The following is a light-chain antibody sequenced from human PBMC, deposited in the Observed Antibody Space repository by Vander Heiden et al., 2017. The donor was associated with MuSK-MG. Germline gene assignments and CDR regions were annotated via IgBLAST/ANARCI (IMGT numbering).Light chain of an antibody. V-gene: IGKV4-1*01. Sequence: DIVMTQSPDSLAVSLGARAIINCKSSQSILYSPTNKNYLAWYQQKPGQPPKLLFSWASTRESGVPDRFSGSESGTDFTLTISSLQAEDVAVYYCQQDDSSPQSFGQGTKLEIK. J-gene: IGKJ2*03. CDR3: QQDDSSPQS. CDR1: QSILYSPTNKNY. CDR2: WAS.